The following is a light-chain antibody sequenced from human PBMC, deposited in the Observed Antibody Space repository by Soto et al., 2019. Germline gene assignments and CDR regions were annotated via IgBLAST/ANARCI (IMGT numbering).Light chain of an antibody. CDR3: QAWDSSTLV. CDR2: QDT. V-gene: IGLV3-1*01. Sequence: SYELTQPPSVSVSPGQTASISCSGDQLGDKPACWYRQKPGQSPVLVIHQDTKRPSGIPERFSGSNSGNTATLTISGTQAMDEADYYCQAWDSSTLVFGGGTKLTVL. J-gene: IGLJ2*01. CDR1: QLGDKP.